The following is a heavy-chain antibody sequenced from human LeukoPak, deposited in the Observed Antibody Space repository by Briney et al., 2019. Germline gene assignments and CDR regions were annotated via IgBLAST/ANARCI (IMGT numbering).Heavy chain of an antibody. V-gene: IGHV3-30*04. D-gene: IGHD1-26*01. Sequence: GRSLRLSCAASGFTFSRYAMEWVRQAPGKGLEWVAVISYDGSNKDYADSEKGRFTISRDNSKNTLYLQMNSLRAEDTAVYYCARANRWACELDYWGQGTLVTVSS. CDR1: GFTFSRYA. J-gene: IGHJ4*02. CDR2: ISYDGSNK. CDR3: ARANRWACELDY.